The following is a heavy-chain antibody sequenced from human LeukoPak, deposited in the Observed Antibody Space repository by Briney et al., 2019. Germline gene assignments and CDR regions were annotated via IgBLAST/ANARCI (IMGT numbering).Heavy chain of an antibody. D-gene: IGHD6-19*01. Sequence: SETLSLTCTVSGVALRTGGYSWTWIRQPPGKGLEWIGYTYHSGRTYHNPSLKSRITISVDRSKNQFSLKLNSVTAADTAVYFCAREGGWGPDFWGQGTLVTVSS. V-gene: IGHV4-30-2*01. CDR1: GVALRTGGYS. CDR2: TYHSGRT. CDR3: AREGGWGPDF. J-gene: IGHJ4*02.